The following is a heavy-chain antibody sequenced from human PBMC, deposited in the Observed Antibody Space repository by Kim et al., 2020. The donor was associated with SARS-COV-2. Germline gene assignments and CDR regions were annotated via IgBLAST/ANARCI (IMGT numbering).Heavy chain of an antibody. CDR3: APWLSQSILCY. Sequence: GGSLRLSCAISGLNFGDFAVAWVRQAPGKGLEWVGSITSKSDGGTMEDAESVGGRFIISRDDVNSVAYLQLNRLRIADTAVYYCAPWLSQSILCYWGHGT. J-gene: IGHJ4*01. D-gene: IGHD2-21*01. V-gene: IGHV3-49*04. CDR2: ITSKSDGGTM. CDR1: GLNFGDFA.